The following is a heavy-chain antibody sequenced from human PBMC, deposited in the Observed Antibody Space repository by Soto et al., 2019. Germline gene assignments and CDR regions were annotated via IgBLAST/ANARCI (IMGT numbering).Heavy chain of an antibody. D-gene: IGHD3-9*01. CDR2: INDRGSI. CDR3: ARESHDILTGPPWVWYFDL. CDR1: GGSFGGYY. V-gene: IGHV4-34*01. Sequence: QVQLQQWGAGPLRPLETLSLTCGVSGGSFGGYYWAWIRQSPGQGLEWIGGINDRGSINYNPSLKVRVSISVDTSKNHYSLNLRSVTAADTAVYYCARESHDILTGPPWVWYFDLWGRGTLVTVSS. J-gene: IGHJ2*01.